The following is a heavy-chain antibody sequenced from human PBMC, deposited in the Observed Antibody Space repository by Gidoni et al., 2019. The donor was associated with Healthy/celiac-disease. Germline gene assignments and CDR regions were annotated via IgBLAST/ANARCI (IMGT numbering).Heavy chain of an antibody. D-gene: IGHD1-26*01. V-gene: IGHV3-23*01. J-gene: IGHJ2*01. Sequence: EVQLLESGGGWGQPGGSLRLSCAASGFTVSSYAMSWVRQAPGKVLECVSAISGSGGSTYYADSVKGRFTISRDNSKNTLYLQMNSLRAEDMAVYYCAPHRYSYWYFDLWGRGTLVTVSS. CDR2: ISGSGGST. CDR1: GFTVSSYA. CDR3: APHRYSYWYFDL.